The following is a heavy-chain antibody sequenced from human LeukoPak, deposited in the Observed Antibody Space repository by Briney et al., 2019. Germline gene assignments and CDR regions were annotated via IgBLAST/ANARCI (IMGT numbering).Heavy chain of an antibody. CDR3: ARVCFIRDIVVVPAAIRFDP. D-gene: IGHD2-2*01. CDR1: GGSFSGYY. Sequence: SETLSLTCAVYGGSFSGYYWSWIRQPPGKGLEWIGEINHSGSTNYNPSLKSRVTISVDTSKNQFSLKLSSVTAADTAVYYCARVCFIRDIVVVPAAIRFDPWGQGTLVTVSS. J-gene: IGHJ5*02. V-gene: IGHV4-34*01. CDR2: INHSGST.